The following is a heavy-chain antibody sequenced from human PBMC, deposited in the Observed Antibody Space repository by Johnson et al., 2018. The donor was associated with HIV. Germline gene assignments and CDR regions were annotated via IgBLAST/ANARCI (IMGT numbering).Heavy chain of an antibody. V-gene: IGHV3-53*01. J-gene: IGHJ3*02. CDR2: IYSGGST. CDR3: AREASRIVRELGAFDI. D-gene: IGHD1-26*01. Sequence: VQLVESGGGLVQPGRSLRLSCAASGFTVSSNYMSWVRQAPGKGLEWVSVIYSGGSTYYADSVKGRFTISRDNSKNNMYLQMNSLRAEDTAVYYCAREASRIVRELGAFDIWGQGTMVTVSS. CDR1: GFTVSSNY.